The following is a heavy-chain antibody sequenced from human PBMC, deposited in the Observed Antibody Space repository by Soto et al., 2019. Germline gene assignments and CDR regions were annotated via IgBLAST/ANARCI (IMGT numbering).Heavy chain of an antibody. D-gene: IGHD2-15*01. CDR3: TTGSVASA. CDR2: IKTNTEGGTT. CDR1: GLTISDAW. J-gene: IGHJ6*02. Sequence: EVQLVESGGGLIYPGGSLRLSCAASGLTISDAWMNWVRQAPGKGLEWVGRIKTNTEGGTTDYAAAVKGRFIVSRDDSKNTLYLQLSSLKIEDTAVYYCTTGSVASAWGQGTTVIVSS. V-gene: IGHV3-15*07.